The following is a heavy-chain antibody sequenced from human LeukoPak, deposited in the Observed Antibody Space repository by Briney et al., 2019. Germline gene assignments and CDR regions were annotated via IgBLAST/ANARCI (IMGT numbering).Heavy chain of an antibody. CDR3: ARSPLKFGELSDYFDY. V-gene: IGHV4-59*01. D-gene: IGHD3-10*01. J-gene: IGHJ4*02. CDR1: GGSISSYY. Sequence: SETLSLTCTVSGGSISSYYWSWIRQPPGKGLEWIGYIYYSGSTNYNPSLKSRVTISVDTSKNQFSLKLSSVTAADTAVYYCARSPLKFGELSDYFDYWGQGTLVTVSS. CDR2: IYYSGST.